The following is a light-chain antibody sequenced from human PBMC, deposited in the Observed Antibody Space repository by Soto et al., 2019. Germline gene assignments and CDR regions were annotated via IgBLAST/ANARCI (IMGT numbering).Light chain of an antibody. CDR2: GAS. Sequence: EILMTQSPATLSVSPGERATLSCGASQSVSRSYLAWYKQKPGQAPRLLIYGASSRATGIPDRLSGSGSGTEFTLTISRMEPEDFAVYYCQQYGSSRTFGQGTKVDIK. J-gene: IGKJ1*01. CDR3: QQYGSSRT. CDR1: QSVSRSY. V-gene: IGKV3-20*01.